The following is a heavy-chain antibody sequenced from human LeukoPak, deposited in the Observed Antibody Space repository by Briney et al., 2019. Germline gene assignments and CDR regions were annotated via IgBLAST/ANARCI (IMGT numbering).Heavy chain of an antibody. V-gene: IGHV3-7*01. J-gene: IGHJ4*02. D-gene: IGHD2-15*01. CDR2: IRPDGSEG. CDR3: ARDLVVVRADSYCSGGSCYGGVDDY. Sequence: GGSLRLSCTTSGITFSNSWMSWVRQAPGKGLEWVATIRPDGSEGYYADSVRGRFTISRDNSKNTLYLQMNSLRAEDTAVYYCARDLVVVRADSYCSGGSCYGGVDDYWGQGTLVTVSS. CDR1: GITFSNSW.